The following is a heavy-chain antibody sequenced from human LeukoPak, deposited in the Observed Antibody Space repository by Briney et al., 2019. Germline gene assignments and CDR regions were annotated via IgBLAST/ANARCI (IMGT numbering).Heavy chain of an antibody. CDR1: GFTFSSYA. V-gene: IGHV3-23*01. D-gene: IGHD1-26*01. CDR3: ARGGLVGPTPYLDS. CDR2: ISGSGGST. J-gene: IGHJ4*02. Sequence: PGGSLRFSCAASGFTFSSYAMSWVRQAPGKGLEWVSAISGSGGSTYYADSVKGRFTISRDNSKNTLYLQVGSLRAEDMAVYYCARGGLVGPTPYLDSWGQGTLVTVSS.